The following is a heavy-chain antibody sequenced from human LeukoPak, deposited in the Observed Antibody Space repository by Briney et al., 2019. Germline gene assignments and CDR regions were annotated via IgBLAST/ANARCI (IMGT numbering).Heavy chain of an antibody. CDR2: INHSGST. V-gene: IGHV4-34*01. Sequence: SETLSLTCAVYGGSFSGYYWSWIRQPPGKGLEWIGEINHSGSTNYNPSLKSRVTISVDTSKNQFSLKLSSVTAADTAVYFCARLKLHYYGSGSYAFDVWGQGKMVAVSS. CDR3: ARLKLHYYGSGSYAFDV. D-gene: IGHD3-10*01. CDR1: GGSFSGYY. J-gene: IGHJ3*01.